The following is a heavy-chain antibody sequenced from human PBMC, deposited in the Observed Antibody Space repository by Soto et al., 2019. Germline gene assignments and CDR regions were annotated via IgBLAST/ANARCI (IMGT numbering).Heavy chain of an antibody. J-gene: IGHJ1*01. Sequence: QVQLVESGGGVFQPGRSLRLSCAASGFTFSSYGMHWVRQAPGKGLEWVAVIWYDGSNKYYADSVKGRFTISRDNSNNMLYLQMNSLRGEDTAVYYCARDLRYSSSWYLGAEYFQHWGQGTLVTVSS. CDR3: ARDLRYSSSWYLGAEYFQH. D-gene: IGHD6-13*01. CDR2: IWYDGSNK. CDR1: GFTFSSYG. V-gene: IGHV3-33*01.